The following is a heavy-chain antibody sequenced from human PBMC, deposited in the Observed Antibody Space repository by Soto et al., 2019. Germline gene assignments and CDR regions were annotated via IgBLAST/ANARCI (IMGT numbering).Heavy chain of an antibody. Sequence: PGGSLRLSCAASGFTFSDYYMSWIRQAPGKGLEWVSYISSSGSTIYYADSVKGRFTISRDNAKNSLYLQMNSLRAEDTAVYYCARVEIKELRLGELSSFDYWGQGTLVTVSS. D-gene: IGHD3-16*02. J-gene: IGHJ4*02. CDR2: ISSSGSTI. CDR1: GFTFSDYY. V-gene: IGHV3-11*01. CDR3: ARVEIKELRLGELSSFDY.